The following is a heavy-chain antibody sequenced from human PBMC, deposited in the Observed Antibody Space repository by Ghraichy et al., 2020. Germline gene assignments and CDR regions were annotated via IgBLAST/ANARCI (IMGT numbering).Heavy chain of an antibody. CDR2: IRGKAYGGST. Sequence: GGSLRLSCTASGFSSGDYSMTWVRQAPGKGLEWVGFIRGKAYGGSTEYAASVKGRFTISRDRSKSIGYLQLNSLKTEDTAVYYCARGINKIAPSAGFDYWGQGTLVTVSS. V-gene: IGHV3-49*04. CDR3: ARGINKIAPSAGFDY. D-gene: IGHD2/OR15-2a*01. J-gene: IGHJ4*02. CDR1: GFSSGDYS.